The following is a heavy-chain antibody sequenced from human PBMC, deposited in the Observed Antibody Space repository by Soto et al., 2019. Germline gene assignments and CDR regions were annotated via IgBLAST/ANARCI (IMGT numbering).Heavy chain of an antibody. CDR3: AKAGCTTTSCFPSYYAMDV. CDR1: GFTFSSYA. CDR2: ISGGGDRT. V-gene: IGHV3-23*01. D-gene: IGHD2-2*01. Sequence: GGSLILSCAASGFTFSSYAVTWVRQAPEKGLEWVSTISGGGDRTYFADSVKGRFTISRDNSKNTVYLQMNRLRAEDTAIYYCAKAGCTTTSCFPSYYAMDVWGQGTTVTVSS. J-gene: IGHJ6*02.